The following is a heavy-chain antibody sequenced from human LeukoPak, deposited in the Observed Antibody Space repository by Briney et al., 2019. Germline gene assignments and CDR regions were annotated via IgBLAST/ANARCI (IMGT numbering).Heavy chain of an antibody. D-gene: IGHD6-13*01. CDR2: ISAYNGNT. V-gene: IGHV1-18*01. Sequence: ASVKVSCKASGYTFTSYGISWVRQAPGQGLEWMGWISAYNGNTNYAQKLQGRVTMTTDTSTSTAYMELRSLRSDDTAVYYCAREDIAARGNYGMDVWGQGTTVTVSS. CDR3: AREDIAARGNYGMDV. J-gene: IGHJ6*02. CDR1: GYTFTSYG.